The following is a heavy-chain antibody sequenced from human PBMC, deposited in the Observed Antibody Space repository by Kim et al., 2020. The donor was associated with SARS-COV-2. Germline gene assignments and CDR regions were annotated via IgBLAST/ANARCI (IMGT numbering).Heavy chain of an antibody. Sequence: SETLSLTCAVSGGSISSSNWWSWVRQPPGKGLEWIGEIYHSGSTNYNPSLKSRVTISVDKSKNQFSLKLSSVTAADTAVYYCARGNTYYYDSSGYYSSSWFDPWGQGTLVTVSS. V-gene: IGHV4-4*02. J-gene: IGHJ5*02. CDR1: GGSISSSNW. CDR3: ARGNTYYYDSSGYYSSSWFDP. CDR2: IYHSGST. D-gene: IGHD3-22*01.